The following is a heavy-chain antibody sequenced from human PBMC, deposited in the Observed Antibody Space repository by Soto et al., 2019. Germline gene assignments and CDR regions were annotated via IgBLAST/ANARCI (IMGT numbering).Heavy chain of an antibody. Sequence: ASVKVSCKASGYTFAGHYIYWIRQAPGQGLVWMGWVNPNNGATKYAQEFQGRVTMSRDTFITTAYIELRGLRSDDAAVFCGARAYGTRIDAFCIWGQGTMGTVSS. J-gene: IGHJ3*02. D-gene: IGHD3-10*01. CDR1: GYTFAGHY. V-gene: IGHV1-2*02. CDR3: ARAYGTRIDAFCI. CDR2: VNPNNGAT.